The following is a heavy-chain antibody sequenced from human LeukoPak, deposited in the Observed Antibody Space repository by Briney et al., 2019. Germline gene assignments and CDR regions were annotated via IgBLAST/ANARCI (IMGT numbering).Heavy chain of an antibody. CDR2: INHSVST. CDR3: ARLSHYYDSSGYYLGSYYFDY. J-gene: IGHJ4*02. Sequence: SETLSLTCAVCGGSFSGYYWSWIRQPPGKGLEWIAEINHSVSTNYNPSLKSRVTISVDTSKNQYSLKLNSVPAADTAVYYCARLSHYYDSSGYYLGSYYFDYWGQGTLVTVSS. CDR1: GGSFSGYY. D-gene: IGHD3-22*01. V-gene: IGHV4-34*01.